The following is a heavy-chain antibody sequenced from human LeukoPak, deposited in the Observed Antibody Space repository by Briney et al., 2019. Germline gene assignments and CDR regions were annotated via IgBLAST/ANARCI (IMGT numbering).Heavy chain of an antibody. V-gene: IGHV3-11*01. D-gene: IGHD4-17*01. CDR1: GFTFSDYY. CDR3: AKVSVTLYYFDY. Sequence: GGSLRLSCAASGFTFSDYYMSWIRQAPGKGLEWVSYISSSGSTIYYADSVKGRFTISRDNAKNSLYLQMNSLRAEDTAVYYCAKVSVTLYYFDYWGQGTLVTVSS. CDR2: ISSSGSTI. J-gene: IGHJ4*02.